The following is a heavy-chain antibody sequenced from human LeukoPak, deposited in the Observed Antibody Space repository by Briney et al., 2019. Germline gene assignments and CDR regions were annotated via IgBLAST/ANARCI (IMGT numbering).Heavy chain of an antibody. CDR3: AKNRRRGYFGSGSNFDY. Sequence: PGRSLRLSCAASGFTFDDYAMHWVRQAPGKGLEWVSGISWNSGSIAYADSVKGRFTISRDNAKNSLYLQMNSLRAEDMAFYYCAKNRRRGYFGSGSNFDYWGQGTLVTVSS. CDR1: GFTFDDYA. V-gene: IGHV3-9*03. CDR2: ISWNSGSI. D-gene: IGHD3-10*01. J-gene: IGHJ4*02.